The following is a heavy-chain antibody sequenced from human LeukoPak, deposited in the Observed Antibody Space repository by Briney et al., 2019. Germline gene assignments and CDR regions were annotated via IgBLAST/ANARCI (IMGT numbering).Heavy chain of an antibody. CDR1: GGSISTYY. Sequence: TSETLSLTCTLSGGSISTYYWSWIRQPPGKGLEWIGYIYHSGSTNYNPSLKSRVTISVDISKNQFSLKLSSVTAADTAVYYCARGGGYASPIGYWGQGALVTVSS. J-gene: IGHJ4*02. V-gene: IGHV4-59*01. CDR3: ARGGGYASPIGY. CDR2: IYHSGST. D-gene: IGHD5-12*01.